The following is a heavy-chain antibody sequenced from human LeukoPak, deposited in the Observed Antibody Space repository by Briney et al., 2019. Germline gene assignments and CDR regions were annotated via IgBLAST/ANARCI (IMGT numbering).Heavy chain of an antibody. D-gene: IGHD1-14*01. Sequence: SETLSLTCTVSGGFISSNNYYWGWIRQPPGKGLEWIGNIYDSGSTNYNPSLKSRVTISVDTSKNQFSLKLSSVTAADTAVYYCAKPSGYNWFDPWGQGALVTVSS. CDR2: IYDSGST. V-gene: IGHV4-61*05. CDR3: AKPSGYNWFDP. CDR1: GGFISSNNYY. J-gene: IGHJ5*02.